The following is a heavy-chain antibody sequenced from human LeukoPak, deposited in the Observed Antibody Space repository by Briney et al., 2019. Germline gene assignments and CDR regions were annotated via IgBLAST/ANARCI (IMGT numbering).Heavy chain of an antibody. Sequence: SETLSLTCTVSGGSISSSSYFWGWIRQPPGKGLEWIGSIYYSGSAYYNSSLKSRVTISGDTSKNQFSLKLSSVTAADTAVYYCARLTNRSIFGVVHFDPWGQGTLVTVSS. V-gene: IGHV4-39*01. CDR1: GGSISSSSYF. D-gene: IGHD3-3*01. CDR3: ARLTNRSIFGVVHFDP. J-gene: IGHJ5*02. CDR2: IYYSGSA.